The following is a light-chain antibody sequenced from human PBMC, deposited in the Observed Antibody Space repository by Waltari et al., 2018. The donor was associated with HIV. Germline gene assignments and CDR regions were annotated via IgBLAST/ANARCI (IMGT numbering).Light chain of an antibody. CDR2: ADS. Sequence: SYVLTQPPSVSVAPGQTARLPCGGNNIGSNTVHWYQQSPGQAPVLVVHADSDRPSGIPERFSGSNSGNTATLTISRVEAGDEADYYCQVWDSRSDHPVLGGGTRLTVL. J-gene: IGLJ3*02. CDR3: QVWDSRSDHPV. CDR1: NIGSNT. V-gene: IGLV3-21*02.